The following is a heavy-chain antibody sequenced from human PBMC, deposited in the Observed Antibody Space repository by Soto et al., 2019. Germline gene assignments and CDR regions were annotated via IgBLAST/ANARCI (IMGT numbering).Heavy chain of an antibody. J-gene: IGHJ6*02. CDR2: ISYDGSNK. D-gene: IGHD1-26*01. V-gene: IGHV3-30-3*01. CDR1: GFTFSRYA. CDR3: ARDLVGARNYGMDG. Sequence: PGGALRLSCAASGFTFSRYAMHWVRQAPGKGLEWVAVISYDGSNKYYADSVKGRFTISRDNSKNTLYLQMNSLRAEDTAVYYCARDLVGARNYGMDGWGQGTTVTVSS.